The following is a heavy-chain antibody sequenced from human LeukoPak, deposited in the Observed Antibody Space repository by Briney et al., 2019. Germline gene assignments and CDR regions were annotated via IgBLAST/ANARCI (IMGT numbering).Heavy chain of an antibody. CDR1: GFTFSSYA. Sequence: PGGSLRLSCAASGFTFSSYAMSWVRQAPGKGLEWVSAISGGGGSTYYADSVKGRFTISRDNSKNTLYLQMNSLRAEDTAVYYCAKDWVDDSSGYYAGYFDYWGQGTLVTVSS. J-gene: IGHJ4*02. V-gene: IGHV3-23*01. D-gene: IGHD3-22*01. CDR3: AKDWVDDSSGYYAGYFDY. CDR2: ISGGGGST.